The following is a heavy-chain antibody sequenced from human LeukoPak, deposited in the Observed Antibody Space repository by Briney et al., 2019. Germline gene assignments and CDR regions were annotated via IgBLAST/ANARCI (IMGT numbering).Heavy chain of an antibody. Sequence: GGSLRLSCAASGFTFSSYAMHWVRQAPGKGLEWVAVISYDGSNRYYADSVKGRFTISRDNSKNTLYLQMNSLRAEDTAVYYCARGLPFDYWGQGTLVTVSS. D-gene: IGHD5-12*01. J-gene: IGHJ4*02. CDR3: ARGLPFDY. V-gene: IGHV3-30-3*01. CDR2: ISYDGSNR. CDR1: GFTFSSYA.